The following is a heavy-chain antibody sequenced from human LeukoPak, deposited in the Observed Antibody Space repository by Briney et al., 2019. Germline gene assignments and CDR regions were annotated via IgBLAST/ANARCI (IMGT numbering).Heavy chain of an antibody. CDR3: ARDFLFDY. J-gene: IGHJ4*02. Sequence: GGSLRLSCAASGFTFSSYSMNWVRQAPGKGLEWVSSISSSSSYICYADSVKGRFTISRDNAKNSLYLQMNSLRAEDTAVYYCARDFLFDYWGQGTLVTVSS. CDR1: GFTFSSYS. CDR2: ISSSSSYI. V-gene: IGHV3-21*01.